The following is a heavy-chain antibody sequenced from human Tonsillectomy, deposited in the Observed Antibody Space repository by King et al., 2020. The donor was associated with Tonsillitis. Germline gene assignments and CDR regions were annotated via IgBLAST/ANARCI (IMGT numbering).Heavy chain of an antibody. CDR3: ARVRKPGRGFGVAYFDY. CDR1: GYSISSGYY. Sequence: VQLQESGPGLVKPSETLSLTCTVSGYSISSGYYWGWIRQPPGKGLEWIGSIYHSGSTYYNPSLKSRVTISVDTSKNQFSLKLSSVTAADTAVYYCARVRKPGRGFGVAYFDYWGQGTLVTVSS. CDR2: IYHSGST. D-gene: IGHD3-3*01. V-gene: IGHV4-38-2*02. J-gene: IGHJ4*02.